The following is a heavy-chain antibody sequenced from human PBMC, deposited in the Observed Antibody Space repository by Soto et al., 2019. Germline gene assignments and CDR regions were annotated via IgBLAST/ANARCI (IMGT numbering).Heavy chain of an antibody. D-gene: IGHD6-19*01. CDR1: GYSFTYHW. CDR3: VRQAGKIGSSVGARGFDY. CDR2: IYSCDSDT. J-gene: IGHJ4*02. V-gene: IGHV5-51*01. Sequence: GESLKTSFQAPGYSFTYHWIGWVRQMPGTGPEWMGIIYSCDSDTRYSASLQDQVTMSVDKSFGTAYLQGSSLKASDTDMYYCVRQAGKIGSSVGARGFDYWGQGTLVTVSS.